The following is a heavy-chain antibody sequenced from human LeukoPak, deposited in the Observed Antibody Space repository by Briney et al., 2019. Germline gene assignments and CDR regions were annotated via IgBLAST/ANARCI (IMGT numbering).Heavy chain of an antibody. CDR2: VDPEDGET. CDR1: GYTLTELS. CDR3: ATDRNQRLDFDI. V-gene: IGHV1-24*01. J-gene: IGHJ3*02. Sequence: ASVNVSCKVSGYTLTELSMHWVRQAPGKGLEWMGGVDPEDGETIYAQKFQGRVTMTEDTSTDTAYMELSSLRSEATAVYYCATDRNQRLDFDIWGQGTMVTVSS. D-gene: IGHD6-25*01.